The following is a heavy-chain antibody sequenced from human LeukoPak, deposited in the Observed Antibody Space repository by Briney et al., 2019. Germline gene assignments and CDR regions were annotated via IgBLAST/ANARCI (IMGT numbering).Heavy chain of an antibody. V-gene: IGHV3-21*04. D-gene: IGHD3-16*01. CDR3: ARDAVVGPEGQGGIDY. CDR2: ISSSSSYI. Sequence: GGSLRLSCAASGFTFSSYSMNWVRQAPGKGLEWVSSISSSSSYIYYADSVKGRFTISRDNTKNTLYLQMNSLRAEDTAVYYCARDAVVGPEGQGGIDYWGQGTLVTVSS. CDR1: GFTFSSYS. J-gene: IGHJ4*02.